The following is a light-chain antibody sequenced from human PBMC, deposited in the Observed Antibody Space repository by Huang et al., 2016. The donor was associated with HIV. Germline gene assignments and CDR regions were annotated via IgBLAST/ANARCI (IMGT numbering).Light chain of an antibody. CDR3: QHSDGLSPLT. V-gene: IGKV1-8*01. J-gene: IGKJ4*01. CDR1: QDIGTS. Sequence: AIRMTQSPSSLSASTGDRVTITCRASQDIGTSLAWYQQRPGKAPVLLIFDASPLQRGVPSRFTGSGSRTVFTLTIACLQVEDVATYYCQHSDGLSPLTFGGGTKVDI. CDR2: DAS.